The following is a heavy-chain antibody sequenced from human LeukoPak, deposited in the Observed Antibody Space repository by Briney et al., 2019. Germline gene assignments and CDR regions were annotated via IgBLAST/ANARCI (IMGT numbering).Heavy chain of an antibody. D-gene: IGHD2-15*01. J-gene: IGHJ3*02. CDR1: GYTFTSYA. V-gene: IGHV1-3*01. CDR2: INAGNGNT. Sequence: ASVKVSCKASGYTFTSYAMHWVRQAPGQRLEWMGWINAGNGNTKYSQKCQGRVTITRDTSAITAYMELSSLRSEDTAVYYCARELLRADDAFDIWGQGTMVTVSS. CDR3: ARELLRADDAFDI.